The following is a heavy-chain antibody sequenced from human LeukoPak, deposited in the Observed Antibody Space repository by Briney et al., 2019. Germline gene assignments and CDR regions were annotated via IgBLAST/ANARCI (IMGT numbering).Heavy chain of an antibody. CDR3: ARQLLLSNYFDY. J-gene: IGHJ4*02. V-gene: IGHV4-31*03. Sequence: SQTLSLTCTVSGGSISSGGYYWSWIRQHPGKGLEWIGYIYYSGSTYYNPSLKSRVTISVDTSKNQFSLKLTSVTAADTAVYYCARQLLLSNYFDYWGQGTLVTVSS. CDR2: IYYSGST. CDR1: GGSISSGGYY. D-gene: IGHD2-2*01.